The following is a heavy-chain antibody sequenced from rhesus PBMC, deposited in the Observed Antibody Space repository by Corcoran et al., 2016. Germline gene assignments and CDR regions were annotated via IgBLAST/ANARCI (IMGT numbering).Heavy chain of an antibody. CDR1: GASIRSNY. D-gene: IGHD5-24*01. Sequence: QVQLQESGPGLVKPSETLPLTCAVSGASIRSNYWSWIRPAPGKGVEWLGRFYVRCGSTDYDPTLKSRVTMSMDTSKNEFALALGSVTDEDTGVYYCGRGYSSVDYWGKGVLVTVSS. CDR2: FYVRCGST. V-gene: IGHV4S2*01. CDR3: GRGYSSVDY. J-gene: IGHJ4*01.